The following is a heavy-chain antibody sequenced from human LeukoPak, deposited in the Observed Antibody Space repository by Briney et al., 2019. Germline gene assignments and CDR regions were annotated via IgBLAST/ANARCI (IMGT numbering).Heavy chain of an antibody. Sequence: SETLSLTCTVSGGSISSYYWSWIRQPPGKGLEWIGYIYTSGSTNYNPSLKSRVTISVDTSKNQFSLKLSSVTAADTAVYYCAREGSSSGWPEYFQHWGQGTLVTVSS. CDR2: IYTSGST. V-gene: IGHV4-59*01. D-gene: IGHD6-19*01. CDR3: AREGSSSGWPEYFQH. CDR1: GGSISSYY. J-gene: IGHJ1*01.